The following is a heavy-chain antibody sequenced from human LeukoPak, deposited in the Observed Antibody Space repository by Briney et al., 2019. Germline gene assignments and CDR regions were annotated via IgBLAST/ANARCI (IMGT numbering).Heavy chain of an antibody. J-gene: IGHJ4*02. V-gene: IGHV4-59*01. CDR2: IYYSGST. CDR3: ARGLYGDTFDY. CDR1: GGSFSGYY. D-gene: IGHD4-17*01. Sequence: SETLSLTCAVYGGSFSGYYWSWIRQPPGKGLEWIGYIYYSGSTNYNPSLKSRVTISVDTSKNQFSLKLSSVTAADTAVYYCARGLYGDTFDYWGQGTLVTVSS.